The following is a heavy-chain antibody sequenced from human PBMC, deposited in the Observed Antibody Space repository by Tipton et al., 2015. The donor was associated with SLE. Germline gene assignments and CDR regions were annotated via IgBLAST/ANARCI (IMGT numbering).Heavy chain of an antibody. CDR2: INAGYGNT. D-gene: IGHD6-19*01. J-gene: IGHJ6*02. CDR3: AREGGSSGWIYYFYGMDV. Sequence: QLVQSGAEVKKPGASVKVSCKASGYTFTTYAIHWVRQAPGQRFEWMGWINAGYGNTKYSQKFQGRVTITRDTSASTAYMELSSLRSEDTAVYYCAREGGSSGWIYYFYGMDVWGQGTTVTVSS. V-gene: IGHV1-3*01. CDR1: GYTFTTYA.